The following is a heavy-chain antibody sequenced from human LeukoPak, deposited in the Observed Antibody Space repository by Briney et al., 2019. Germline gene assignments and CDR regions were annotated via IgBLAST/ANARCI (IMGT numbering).Heavy chain of an antibody. Sequence: GGSLRLSCAASGFTSSAYWMHWVRQVPGKGLVWVSRINSDVSTTNYADSVKGRFTISRDNAKNTIYLQMNSLRAEDTAVYYCARLPIGSYPDYWGQRSLVTVSS. D-gene: IGHD1-26*01. CDR2: INSDVSTT. CDR3: ARLPIGSYPDY. J-gene: IGHJ4*02. V-gene: IGHV3-74*01. CDR1: GFTSSAYW.